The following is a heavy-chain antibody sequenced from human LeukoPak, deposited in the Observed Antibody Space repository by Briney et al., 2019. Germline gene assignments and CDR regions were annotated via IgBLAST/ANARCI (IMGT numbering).Heavy chain of an antibody. CDR3: ARDASPFDY. CDR1: GYTFTDYY. J-gene: IGHJ4*02. CDR2: INPDSGGT. V-gene: IGHV1-2*02. Sequence: EASVKVSCKASGYTFTDYYMHWVRQAPGQGLEWMGWINPDSGGTNYEEKFQGRVTMTRDTSISTVYMELSRLRSDDTAVYYCARDASPFDYWGQGTLVTVSS.